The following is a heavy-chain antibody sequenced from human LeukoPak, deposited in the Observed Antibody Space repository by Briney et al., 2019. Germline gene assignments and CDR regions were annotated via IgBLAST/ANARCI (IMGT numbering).Heavy chain of an antibody. CDR2: IYYSGST. CDR1: GGSISSHY. CDR3: ARAVAATIYN. Sequence: MPSGTLSLTCTVSGGSISSHYWSWIRQPPGKGLEWIGYIYYSGSTNYNPSLKSRVTISVDTSKNQFSLKLSSVTAADTAVYYCARAVAATIYNWGQGTLVTVSS. V-gene: IGHV4-59*11. D-gene: IGHD1-26*01. J-gene: IGHJ4*02.